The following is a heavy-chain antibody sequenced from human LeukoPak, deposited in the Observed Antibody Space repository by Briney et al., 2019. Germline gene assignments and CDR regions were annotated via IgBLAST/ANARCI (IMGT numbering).Heavy chain of an antibody. D-gene: IGHD3-10*01. CDR3: ARGDYDLSGSYHYGMDV. CDR2: MSSDGNKK. Sequence: GGSLRLSCAASGFTFSSYAMGWVRQAPGKGLEWVAVMSSDGNKKFYAEYVKGRFTISRDNSENTLYLEMNSLRGEDTAVYYCARGDYDLSGSYHYGMDVWGQGTTVTVSS. J-gene: IGHJ6*02. CDR1: GFTFSSYA. V-gene: IGHV3-30-3*01.